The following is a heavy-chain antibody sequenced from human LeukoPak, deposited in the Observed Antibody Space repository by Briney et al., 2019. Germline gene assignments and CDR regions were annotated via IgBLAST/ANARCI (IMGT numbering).Heavy chain of an antibody. V-gene: IGHV1-18*01. CDR2: ISAYNGNT. Sequence: ASVKVSCKASGYTFTSYGISWVRQAPGQGLEWMGWISAYNGNTNYAQKLQGRVTMTEDTSTDTAYMELSSLRSEDTAVYYCATDQGSSWYGGTDAFDIWGQGTMVTVSS. D-gene: IGHD6-13*01. CDR1: GYTFTSYG. CDR3: ATDQGSSWYGGTDAFDI. J-gene: IGHJ3*02.